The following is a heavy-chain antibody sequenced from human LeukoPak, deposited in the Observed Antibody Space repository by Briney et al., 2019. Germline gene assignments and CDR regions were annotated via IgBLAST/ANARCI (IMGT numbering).Heavy chain of an antibody. V-gene: IGHV1-46*01. D-gene: IGHD3-10*01. J-gene: IGHJ5*02. CDR1: GYTFTSYY. CDR3: ARDLTMVRGVDNWFDP. Sequence: ASVKVSCKASGYTFTSYYMHWVRQAPGQGLEWMGIINPSGGSTSYAQKFQGRVTMTRDTSTSTVYMELSSLRSEDTAVYYRARDLTMVRGVDNWFDPWGQGTLVTVSS. CDR2: INPSGGST.